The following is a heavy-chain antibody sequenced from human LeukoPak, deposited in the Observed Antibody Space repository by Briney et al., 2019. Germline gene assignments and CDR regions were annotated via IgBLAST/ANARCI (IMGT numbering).Heavy chain of an antibody. D-gene: IGHD2-2*01. V-gene: IGHV4-39*01. Sequence: PSEILSLTCTVSGGSISSSSYYWGWIRQPPGKGLEWIGSIHYSGSTYYNPSLKSRVTISVDTSKNQFSLKLNSVTAADTAVYYCASPSYCTSTSCLLWYYWGQGTLVTVSS. J-gene: IGHJ4*02. CDR2: IHYSGST. CDR3: ASPSYCTSTSCLLWYY. CDR1: GGSISSSSYY.